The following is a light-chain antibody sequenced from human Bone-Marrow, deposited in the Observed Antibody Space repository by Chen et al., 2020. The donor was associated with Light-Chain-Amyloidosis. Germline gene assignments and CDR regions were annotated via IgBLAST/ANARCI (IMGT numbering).Light chain of an antibody. V-gene: IGLV6-57*01. CDR3: QSYQGSSQGV. J-gene: IGLJ3*02. CDR2: EDD. Sequence: NFMMTQPHSVSESPGYTVIISCTRSRGSIATNDVQLYQQRPGSSPTTVIYEDDQRPSGVPDRFSGSIDRSSNSASLTISGLKTEDEADYYCQSYQGSSQGVFGGGTKLTVL. CDR1: RGSIATND.